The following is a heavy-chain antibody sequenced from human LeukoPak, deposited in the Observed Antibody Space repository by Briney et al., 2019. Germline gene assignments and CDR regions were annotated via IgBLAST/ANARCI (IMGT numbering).Heavy chain of an antibody. J-gene: IGHJ4*02. CDR3: TRNGGDLDY. CDR2: TSTSGSTT. Sequence: GGSLRLSCAASGFTFSSYEIIWVRQAPGKGLEWISYTSTSGSTTNYADSVKGRFTISRDNAKNSLFLQMNSLRGEDTAVYYCTRNGGDLDYWGQGTLVTVSS. CDR1: GFTFSSYE. D-gene: IGHD2-21*02. V-gene: IGHV3-48*03.